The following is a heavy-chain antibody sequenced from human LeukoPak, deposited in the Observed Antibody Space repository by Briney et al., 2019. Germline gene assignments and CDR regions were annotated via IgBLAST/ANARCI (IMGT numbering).Heavy chain of an antibody. J-gene: IGHJ3*02. CDR3: AGATTVVTPNDFDI. D-gene: IGHD4-23*01. CDR1: GGSISSGGYY. Sequence: PSQTLSLTCTVSGGSISSGGYYWSWIRQHPGKGLEWIGYIYYSGSTYYNPSLKSRVTISVDTSKNQFSLKLSSVTAADTAVYYCAGATTVVTPNDFDIWGQGTMVTVSS. CDR2: IYYSGST. V-gene: IGHV4-31*03.